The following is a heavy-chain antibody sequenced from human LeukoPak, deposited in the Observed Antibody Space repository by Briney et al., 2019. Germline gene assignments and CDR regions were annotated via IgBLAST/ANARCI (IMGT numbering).Heavy chain of an antibody. D-gene: IGHD3-10*01. CDR1: GFTFNTYS. V-gene: IGHV3-21*01. Sequence: GGSLRLSCAASGFTFNTYSLNWVRQAPGKGLEWVSSISSSSSYIYYADSVKGRFTISRDNSKNTLYLQMNSLRAEDTAVYYCAAHYYGSGSYDVWGQGTLVTVSS. CDR3: AAHYYGSGSYDV. CDR2: ISSSSSYI. J-gene: IGHJ4*02.